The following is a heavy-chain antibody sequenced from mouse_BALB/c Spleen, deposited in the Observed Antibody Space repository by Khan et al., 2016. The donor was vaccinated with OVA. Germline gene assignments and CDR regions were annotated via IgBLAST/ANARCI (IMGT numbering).Heavy chain of an antibody. D-gene: IGHD1-2*01. CDR3: ARTARIKY. Sequence: VQLKESGPGLVKPSQSLSLTCTVTGYSITSGYGWNWIRQFPGNKLEWMGHISYIVGTTYTQYLKSRISITRDTSKNQFYLQLNSVTTEDTATYYCARTARIKYWGKGTTLTVSS. J-gene: IGHJ2*01. CDR1: GYSITSGYG. CDR2: ISYIVGT. V-gene: IGHV3-2*02.